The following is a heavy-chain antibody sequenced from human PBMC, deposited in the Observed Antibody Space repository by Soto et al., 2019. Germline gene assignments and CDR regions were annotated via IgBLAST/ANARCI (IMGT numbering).Heavy chain of an antibody. V-gene: IGHV1-2*04. CDR2: INPNSGGT. CDR1: GYTFTGYY. Sequence: VKVSCKASGYTFTGYYMHWVRQAPGQGLEWMGWINPNSGGTNYAQKFQGWVTMTRDTSISTAYMELSRLRSDDTAVYYCAAFDCTNGVCPNDAFDIWGQGTMVTVSS. J-gene: IGHJ3*02. D-gene: IGHD2-8*01. CDR3: AAFDCTNGVCPNDAFDI.